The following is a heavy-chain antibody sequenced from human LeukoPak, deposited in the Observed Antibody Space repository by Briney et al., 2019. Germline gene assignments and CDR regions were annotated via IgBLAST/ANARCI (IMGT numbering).Heavy chain of an antibody. CDR3: AKSPVWELLGGPLDAFDI. CDR1: GFTFSSYA. Sequence: GGSLRLSCAASGFTFSSYAMSWVRQAPGKGLEWVSAISGSGGSTYYADSVKGRFTISRDNSKNTLYLQMNSLRAEDTAVYYCAKSPVWELLGGPLDAFDIWGQGTMVTVSS. J-gene: IGHJ3*02. V-gene: IGHV3-23*01. CDR2: ISGSGGST. D-gene: IGHD1-26*01.